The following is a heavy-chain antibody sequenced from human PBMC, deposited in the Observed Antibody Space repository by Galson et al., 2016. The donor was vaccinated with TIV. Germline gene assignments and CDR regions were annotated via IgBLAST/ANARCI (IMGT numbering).Heavy chain of an antibody. J-gene: IGHJ6*02. CDR2: IAYDGSVK. CDR1: GFSFRRYG. V-gene: IGHV3-30*02. Sequence: SLRLSCATSGFSFRRYGMYWVRQAPGKGLDWVALIAYDGSVKYYADSVRGRLTISRDNSKNTLFLQMNSLRLEDSAVYYCAKAQEPNYSNALYGMDVWGQGTTVTVSS. D-gene: IGHD4-11*01. CDR3: AKAQEPNYSNALYGMDV.